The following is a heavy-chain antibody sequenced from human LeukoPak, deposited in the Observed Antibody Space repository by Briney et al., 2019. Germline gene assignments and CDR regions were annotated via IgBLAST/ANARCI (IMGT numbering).Heavy chain of an antibody. Sequence: ASVKVSCKASGYTFTSYGISWVRQAPGQGREWMGWISAYNGNTNYAQKLQGRVNMTTDTSTSTDYMELRSLRSDDTAVYYCARVGYYYDSSGYYTPQYFDYWGQGTLVTVSS. CDR1: GYTFTSYG. V-gene: IGHV1-18*01. D-gene: IGHD3-22*01. CDR2: ISAYNGNT. J-gene: IGHJ4*02. CDR3: ARVGYYYDSSGYYTPQYFDY.